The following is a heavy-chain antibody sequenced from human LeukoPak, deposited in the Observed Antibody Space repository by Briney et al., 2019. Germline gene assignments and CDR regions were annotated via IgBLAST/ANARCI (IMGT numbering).Heavy chain of an antibody. D-gene: IGHD6-13*01. CDR1: GYTFTSYD. CDR2: MNPNSGNT. V-gene: IGHV1-8*03. Sequence: GASVKVSCKASGYTFTSYDINWVRQATGQGLEWMGWMNPNSGNTGYAQKFQGRVTITRNTSISTAYMELSSLGSEDTAVYYCARASSSWHYDAFDIWGQGTVVTVSS. J-gene: IGHJ3*02. CDR3: ARASSSWHYDAFDI.